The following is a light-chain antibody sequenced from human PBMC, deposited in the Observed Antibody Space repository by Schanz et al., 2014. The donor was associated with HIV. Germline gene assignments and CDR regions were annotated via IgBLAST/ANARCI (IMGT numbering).Light chain of an antibody. V-gene: IGKV3-20*01. CDR3: QQYNNWPWT. CDR1: QSVSGDY. J-gene: IGKJ1*01. Sequence: EIVLTQSPGTLSLSPGERATLSCRASQSVSGDYFAWYQQKPGQAPRLLIYGTSSRATGIPDRFSGSGSGTDFTLTISRLEPEDFAVYYCQQYNNWPWTFGQGTKVEIK. CDR2: GTS.